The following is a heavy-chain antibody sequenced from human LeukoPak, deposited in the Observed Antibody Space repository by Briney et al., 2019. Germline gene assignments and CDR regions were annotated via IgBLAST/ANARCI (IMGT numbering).Heavy chain of an antibody. J-gene: IGHJ4*02. CDR3: ARRYYYDSSGYDY. CDR2: IIPIFGTA. D-gene: IGHD3-22*01. Sequence: SVKVSCKASGGTFSSYAISWVRQAPGQGLEWMGGIIPIFGTANYAQKLQGRVTMTTDTSTSTAYMELRSLRSDDTAVYYCARRYYYDSSGYDYWGQGTLVTVSS. CDR1: GGTFSSYA. V-gene: IGHV1-69*05.